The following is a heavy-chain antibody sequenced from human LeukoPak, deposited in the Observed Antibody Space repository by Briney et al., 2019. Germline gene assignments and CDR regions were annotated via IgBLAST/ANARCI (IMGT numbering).Heavy chain of an antibody. CDR1: GGTFSSYA. V-gene: IGHV1-69*01. D-gene: IGHD2-15*01. J-gene: IGHJ4*02. CDR3: ARTPYCRGGSCYWELRLFDY. Sequence: SVKVSCKASGGTFSSYAISWVRQAPGQGLEWMGGIIPIFGTANYAQKFQGRVTITADESTSTAYMELGSLSSEDTGVYYCARTPYCRGGSCYWELRLFDYWGQGTLVTVSS. CDR2: IIPIFGTA.